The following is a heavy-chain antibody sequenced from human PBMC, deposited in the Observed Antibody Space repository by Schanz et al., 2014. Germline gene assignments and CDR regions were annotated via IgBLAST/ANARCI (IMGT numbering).Heavy chain of an antibody. D-gene: IGHD5-12*01. Sequence: EVQLVESGGALEQPGGSLRLSCAASGITFSDYAMSWVRQAPGKGLEWVSAINTADTTYYADSVKGRFTVSRDNSKNTVYLHMNSLRDEDTAVYYCAKDMNREATAPESWGQGTLVVVSS. CDR1: GITFSDYA. CDR2: INTADTT. J-gene: IGHJ5*02. V-gene: IGHV3-23*04. CDR3: AKDMNREATAPES.